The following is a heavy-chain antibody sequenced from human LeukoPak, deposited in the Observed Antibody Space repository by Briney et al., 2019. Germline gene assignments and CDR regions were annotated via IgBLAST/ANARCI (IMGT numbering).Heavy chain of an antibody. J-gene: IGHJ2*01. V-gene: IGHV4-59*01. D-gene: IGHD1-26*01. CDR1: GGSISSFY. CDR2: IHYSGST. Sequence: SETLSLTCTVSGGSISSFYWSWIRQPPGKGLEWIGYIHYSGSTIYNPSLKSRVTTSVDTSKNQFSLKLSSVTAADTAVYYCAKGGSYWYFDLWGRGTLVTVSS. CDR3: AKGGSYWYFDL.